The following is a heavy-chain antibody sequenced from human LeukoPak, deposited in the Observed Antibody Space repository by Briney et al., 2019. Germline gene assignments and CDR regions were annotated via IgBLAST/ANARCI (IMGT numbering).Heavy chain of an antibody. CDR3: ARAISSSWRNWFDP. D-gene: IGHD6-13*01. V-gene: IGHV3-48*01. J-gene: IGHJ5*02. Sequence: PGGSLRLSCAASGFTFSSYSMTWVRQAPGKGLEWVSYISSSSPTIYYADSVRGRFTISRDNAKNSLYLQMNSLRPEDTAVYYCARAISSSWRNWFDPWGQGTLVTVSS. CDR1: GFTFSSYS. CDR2: ISSSSPTI.